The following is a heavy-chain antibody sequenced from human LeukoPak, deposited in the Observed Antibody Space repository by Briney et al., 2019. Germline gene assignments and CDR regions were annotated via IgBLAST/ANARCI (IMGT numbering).Heavy chain of an antibody. CDR1: GGSISSSSYY. CDR3: ARDPSDYGGNGIDY. D-gene: IGHD4-23*01. CDR2: IYYSGST. V-gene: IGHV4-39*02. J-gene: IGHJ4*02. Sequence: SETLSLTCTVSGGSISSSSYYWGWIRQPPGKGLEWIGSIYYSGSTYYNPSLKSRVTISVDTSKNQFSLKLSSVTAADTAVYYCARDPSDYGGNGIDYWGQGTLVTVSS.